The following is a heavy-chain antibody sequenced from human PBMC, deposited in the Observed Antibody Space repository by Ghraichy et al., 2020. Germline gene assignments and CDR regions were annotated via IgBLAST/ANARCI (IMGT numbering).Heavy chain of an antibody. CDR1: GFTFSSYG. CDR3: ARDDITMVRGVSYYYGMDV. V-gene: IGHV3-33*01. Sequence: GGSLRLSCAASGFTFSSYGMHWVRQAPGKGLEWVAVIWYDGSNKYYADSVKGRFTISRDNSKNTLYLQMNSLRAEDTAVYYCARDDITMVRGVSYYYGMDVWGQGTTVTVSS. CDR2: IWYDGSNK. D-gene: IGHD3-10*01. J-gene: IGHJ6*02.